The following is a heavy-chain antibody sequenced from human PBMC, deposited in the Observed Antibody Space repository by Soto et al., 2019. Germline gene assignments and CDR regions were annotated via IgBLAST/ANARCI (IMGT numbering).Heavy chain of an antibody. CDR3: AKGSQYYYDSSGPWFDP. CDR1: GFTFSSYA. J-gene: IGHJ5*02. CDR2: ISGSGGST. D-gene: IGHD3-22*01. V-gene: IGHV3-23*01. Sequence: PGGSLRLSCVASGFTFSSYAMSWVRQAPGKGLEWVSAISGSGGSTYYADSVKGRFTISRDNSKNTLYLKMNSLRAEDTALYYCAKGSQYYYDSSGPWFDPWGQGTLVTVSS.